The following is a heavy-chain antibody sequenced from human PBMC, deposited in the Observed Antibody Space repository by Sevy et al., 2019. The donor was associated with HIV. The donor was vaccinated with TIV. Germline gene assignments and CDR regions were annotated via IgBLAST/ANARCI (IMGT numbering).Heavy chain of an antibody. CDR2: IMQDRSET. J-gene: IGHJ4*02. CDR1: GFSFGNYL. V-gene: IGHV3-7*01. CDR3: ARLGGYNSGWSFDL. D-gene: IGHD6-19*01. Sequence: GGSLRLSCATSGFSFGNYLMSWVRQAPGKGLEWVANIMQDRSETYFDDSVKGRFTISRDNAKNSIHLEMRSLGVEDTAVYHCARLGGYNSGWSFDLWGQGTLVVVSS.